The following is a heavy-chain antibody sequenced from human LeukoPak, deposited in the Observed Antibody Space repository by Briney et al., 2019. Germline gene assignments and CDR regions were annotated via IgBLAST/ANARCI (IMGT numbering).Heavy chain of an antibody. J-gene: IGHJ4*02. Sequence: SGPTLVKPTHTLTLTCTFSGFSLSLSGVGVGWIRQPPGKALEWLALIYWDDNKRYSPSLKSRLIITEDTSKNQVVLTMTNMDPVDTATYYCAHYYYDTSGFDYWGQGTLVTVSS. V-gene: IGHV2-5*02. CDR2: IYWDDNK. D-gene: IGHD3-22*01. CDR3: AHYYYDTSGFDY. CDR1: GFSLSLSGVG.